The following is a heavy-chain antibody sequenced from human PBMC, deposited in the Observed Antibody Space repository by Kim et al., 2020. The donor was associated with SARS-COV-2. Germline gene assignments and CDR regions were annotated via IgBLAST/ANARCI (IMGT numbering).Heavy chain of an antibody. D-gene: IGHD3-9*01. CDR3: TRDTPGPDQLRLRYFDWLLVSDYYYGMDV. CDR2: IRSKAYGGTT. CDR1: GFTFGDYA. V-gene: IGHV3-49*03. J-gene: IGHJ6*02. Sequence: GGSLRLSCTASGFTFGDYAMSWFRQAPGKGLEWVGFIRSKAYGGTTEYAASVKGRFTISRDDSKSIAYLQMNSLKTEDTAVYYCTRDTPGPDQLRLRYFDWLLVSDYYYGMDVWGQGTTVTVSS.